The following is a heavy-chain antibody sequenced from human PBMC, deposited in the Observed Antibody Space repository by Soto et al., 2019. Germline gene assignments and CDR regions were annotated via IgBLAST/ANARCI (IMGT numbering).Heavy chain of an antibody. D-gene: IGHD6-13*01. CDR2: IVPLFGTT. V-gene: IGHV1-69*01. Sequence: QVQLVQSGAEVKKPGSSVKVSCKASGGNFTSYAISWVRQAPGQGLEFMGGIVPLFGTTNYAHKFPGRVTVTADECTSTVYKEMSSLRAEVTAVYYCVIASDSSWYNSFDPWGEGTLVTVS. J-gene: IGHJ5*02. CDR1: GGNFTSYA. CDR3: VIASDSSWYNSFDP.